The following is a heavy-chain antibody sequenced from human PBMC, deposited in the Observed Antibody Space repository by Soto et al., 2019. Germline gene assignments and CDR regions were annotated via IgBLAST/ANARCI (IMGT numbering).Heavy chain of an antibody. Sequence: ASVKVSCKASGYTFTSYGISWVRQAPGQGLEWMGWISAYNGNTNYAQKLQGRVTMTTDTSTSTAYMELRGLRSDDTAVYYCARLRSAPYYDSSGYHDYWGQGTVDTLSP. CDR1: GYTFTSYG. CDR2: ISAYNGNT. CDR3: ARLRSAPYYDSSGYHDY. J-gene: IGHJ4*02. V-gene: IGHV1-18*04. D-gene: IGHD3-22*01.